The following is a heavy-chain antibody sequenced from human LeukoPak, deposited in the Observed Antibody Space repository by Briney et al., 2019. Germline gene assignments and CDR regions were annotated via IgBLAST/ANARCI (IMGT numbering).Heavy chain of an antibody. Sequence: ASVKVSCTASGYTVTGYYMHWVRQAPGQGLEWMGWVNPNNGDTKYAKTFHGRGTMTTVTSISTAYSELSRLKSDDTAVYYCARDQIMGNTSYNWFERWGQGTQVSVSS. CDR2: VNPNNGDT. CDR1: GYTVTGYY. CDR3: ARDQIMGNTSYNWFER. J-gene: IGHJ5*02. V-gene: IGHV1-2*02. D-gene: IGHD1-26*01.